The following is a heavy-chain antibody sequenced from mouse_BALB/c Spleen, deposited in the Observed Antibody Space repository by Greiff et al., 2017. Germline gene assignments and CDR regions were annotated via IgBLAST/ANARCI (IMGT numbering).Heavy chain of an antibody. CDR2: ISSGSSTI. CDR1: GFTFSSFG. V-gene: IGHV5-17*02. Sequence: EVKLVESGGGLVQPGGSRKLSCAASGFTFSSFGMHWVRQAPEKGLEWVAYISSGSSTIYYADTVKGRFTISRDNPKNTLFLQMTSLRSEDTAMYYCARRPPSYYFDYWGQGITLTVSS. CDR3: ARRPPSYYFDY. J-gene: IGHJ2*01.